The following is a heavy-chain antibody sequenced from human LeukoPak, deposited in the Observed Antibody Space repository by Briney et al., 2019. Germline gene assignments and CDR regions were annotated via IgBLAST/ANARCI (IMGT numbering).Heavy chain of an antibody. V-gene: IGHV4-39*01. CDR3: ARHQWHYYYYMGV. D-gene: IGHD6-19*01. CDR2: IYYSGDT. Sequence: PSETLSLTCTVSGGSISSSSYYCGWIRQPPGKGLEWIGSIYYSGDTYYNPSLKSRRGTISVDTSKNQFSLRLSSVTAADTAVYYCARHQWHYYYYMGVWGKGSTVTVSS. J-gene: IGHJ6*03. CDR1: GGSISSSSYY.